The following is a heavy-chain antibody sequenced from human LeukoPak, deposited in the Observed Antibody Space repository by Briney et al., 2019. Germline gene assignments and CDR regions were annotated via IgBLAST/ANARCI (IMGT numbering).Heavy chain of an antibody. Sequence: GSLRLSCAASGFTVSSNYMRWVRQAPGKGLEWVSVIYSGGSTYYADSVKGRFTIPRDNSKNTLYLQMNSLRAEDTAVYYCARDRGIYGDYYYYGMDVWGQGTTVTVSS. J-gene: IGHJ6*02. D-gene: IGHD4-17*01. CDR2: IYSGGST. CDR3: ARDRGIYGDYYYYGMDV. V-gene: IGHV3-66*01. CDR1: GFTVSSNY.